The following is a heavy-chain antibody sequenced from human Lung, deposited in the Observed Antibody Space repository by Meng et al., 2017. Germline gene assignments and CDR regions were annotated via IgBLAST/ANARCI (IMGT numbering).Heavy chain of an antibody. D-gene: IGHD6-19*01. CDR2: INPNSGGA. CDR1: GYTFIDYY. Sequence: QAQLVQSGAEVKKPVASVKVSCKPSGYTFIDYYMHWVRQAPGQGLEWMGRINPNSGGADYAQKFQGRVTMTRDKSISTAYMELTRLRSDDTAVYYCAREQQWLVQDFDSWGQGTLVTVSS. V-gene: IGHV1-2*06. CDR3: AREQQWLVQDFDS. J-gene: IGHJ4*02.